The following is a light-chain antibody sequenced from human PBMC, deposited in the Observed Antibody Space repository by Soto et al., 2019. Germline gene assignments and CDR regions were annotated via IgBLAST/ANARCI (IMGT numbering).Light chain of an antibody. V-gene: IGKV1-12*01. J-gene: IGKJ4*01. Sequence: IQVTQSPSSVSASIGDRVTITCRASQGISGWLAWYQQKPGKAPKLLSYAASSLQSEVPSRFSGSGSGTEFTLTITSLQPEDFATYYCQQVDSFPLSFGGGTKVEIK. CDR3: QQVDSFPLS. CDR2: AAS. CDR1: QGISGW.